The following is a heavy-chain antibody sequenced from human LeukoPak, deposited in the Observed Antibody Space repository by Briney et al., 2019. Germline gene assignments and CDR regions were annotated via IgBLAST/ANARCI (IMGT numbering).Heavy chain of an antibody. D-gene: IGHD3-3*01. Sequence: SETLSLTWAVYGGSFSGYYWSWIRQPPGKGLEWNGGINHSGSTNYNPSLKSRVTISVDTSKNQFSLKLSSVTAADTAVYYCARGRITIFGVVMRGLFDYWGQGTLVTVSS. J-gene: IGHJ4*02. CDR1: GGSFSGYY. CDR3: ARGRITIFGVVMRGLFDY. V-gene: IGHV4-34*01. CDR2: INHSGST.